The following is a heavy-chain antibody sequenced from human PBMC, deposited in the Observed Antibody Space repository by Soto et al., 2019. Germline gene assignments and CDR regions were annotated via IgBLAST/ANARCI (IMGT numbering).Heavy chain of an antibody. D-gene: IGHD2-2*03. Sequence: QITLKESGPPLVKPTQTLTLTCTFSGFSLTSPGMAVGWIRQPPGKALEWLALVYWDGDERYSPSLKNRLTLTEDTSKNQVLLTMTDMDPVDTATYYCAQRYVDVVLGKENFFAYWGQGTLVTVSS. CDR2: VYWDGDE. CDR1: GFSLTSPGMA. CDR3: AQRYVDVVLGKENFFAY. V-gene: IGHV2-5*02. J-gene: IGHJ4*02.